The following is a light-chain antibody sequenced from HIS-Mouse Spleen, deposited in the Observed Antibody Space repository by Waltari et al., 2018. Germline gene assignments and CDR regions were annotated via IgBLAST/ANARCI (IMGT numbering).Light chain of an antibody. J-gene: IGKJ1*01. Sequence: EIVLTQSPGTLSLSPGERATLSCRARQSVSSSYLAWYQQEPGQAPRLLIYGASSRATGIPDRFSGSGSGTDFTLTISRLEPEDFAVYYCQQYGSSPCTFGQGTKVEIK. CDR3: QQYGSSPCT. CDR2: GAS. CDR1: QSVSSSY. V-gene: IGKV3-20*01.